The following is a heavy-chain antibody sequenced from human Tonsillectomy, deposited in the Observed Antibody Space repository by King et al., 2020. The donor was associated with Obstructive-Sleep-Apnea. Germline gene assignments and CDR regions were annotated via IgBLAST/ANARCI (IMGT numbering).Heavy chain of an antibody. J-gene: IGHJ3*02. CDR2: ISYDGSNK. CDR3: ARDRGYCSSTSCYPSAFDI. D-gene: IGHD2-2*01. V-gene: IGHV3-30*04. Sequence: VQLVESGGGVVQPGRSLRLSCAASGFTFSSYAMHWVRQAPGKGLEWVAVISYDGSNKYYADSVKGRFTISRDNSKNTLYLQMNSLRAEDTAVYYCARDRGYCSSTSCYPSAFDIWGQGTMVTVSS. CDR1: GFTFSSYA.